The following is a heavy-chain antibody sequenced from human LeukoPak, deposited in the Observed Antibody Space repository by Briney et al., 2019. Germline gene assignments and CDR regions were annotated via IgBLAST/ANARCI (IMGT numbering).Heavy chain of an antibody. Sequence: SETLSLTCTVSGGSISSYYWSWIRQPPGKALERIGNIFYSGSTYYSPSLKSRVTISLDTSRNQFSLKLNSVTAADTAVYYCAKSNGYGLIDIWGQGTMVTVSS. J-gene: IGHJ3*02. CDR1: GGSISSYY. CDR3: AKSNGYGLIDI. D-gene: IGHD3-22*01. V-gene: IGHV4-59*12. CDR2: IFYSGST.